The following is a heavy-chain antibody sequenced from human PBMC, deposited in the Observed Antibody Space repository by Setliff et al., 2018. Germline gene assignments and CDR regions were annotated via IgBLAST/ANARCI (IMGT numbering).Heavy chain of an antibody. CDR3: ARHGGPAGDAFDI. D-gene: IGHD3-16*01. CDR2: MYYGGST. J-gene: IGHJ3*02. Sequence: SETLSLTCSVSDGSISSDDYYWAWIRQPPGKGLEWIGSMYYGGSTSYHSPFRSRVTISVDTSKRQFSLRLPSVTAADTAVYFCARHGGPAGDAFDIWGQGAMVTVSS. CDR1: DGSISSDDYY. V-gene: IGHV4-39*01.